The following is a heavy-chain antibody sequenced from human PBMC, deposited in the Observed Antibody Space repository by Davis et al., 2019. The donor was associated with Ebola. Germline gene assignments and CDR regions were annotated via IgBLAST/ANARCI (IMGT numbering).Heavy chain of an antibody. Sequence: ASVKVSCKASGYTFTGYYMHWVRQAPGQGLEWMGRINPNSGGTNYAQKFQGRVTMTRDTSISTAYMELSRLRSDDTAVYYCARAPKPLYYDFWSGYYSWFDPWGQGTLVTVSS. D-gene: IGHD3-3*01. V-gene: IGHV1-2*06. J-gene: IGHJ5*02. CDR2: INPNSGGT. CDR1: GYTFTGYY. CDR3: ARAPKPLYYDFWSGYYSWFDP.